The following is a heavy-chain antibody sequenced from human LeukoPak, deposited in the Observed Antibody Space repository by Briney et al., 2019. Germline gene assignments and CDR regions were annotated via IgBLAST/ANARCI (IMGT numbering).Heavy chain of an antibody. CDR3: ATVLGYWWYFDY. Sequence: SETLSLTCTVSGYSISSGYYWGWIRQPPGKGLEWIGSIYHSGSTYYNPSLKSRVTISVDTSKNQFSLKLSSVTAADTAVYYCATVLGYWWYFDYWGQGTLVTVSS. CDR2: IYHSGST. D-gene: IGHD2-8*02. V-gene: IGHV4-38-2*02. CDR1: GYSISSGYY. J-gene: IGHJ4*02.